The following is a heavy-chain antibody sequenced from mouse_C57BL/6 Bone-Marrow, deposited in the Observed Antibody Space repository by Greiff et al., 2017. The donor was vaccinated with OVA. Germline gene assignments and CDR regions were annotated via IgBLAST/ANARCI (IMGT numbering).Heavy chain of an antibody. V-gene: IGHV5-4*01. CDR2: ISDGGSYT. CDR1: GFTFSSYA. CDR3: ARRGYYDYVCFAY. D-gene: IGHD2-4*01. J-gene: IGHJ3*01. Sequence: EVQLVESGGGLVKPGGSLKLSCAASGFTFSSYAMSWVRQTPEKRLEWVATISDGGSYTYYPDNVKGRFTISRDNAKNNLYLQMSHLKSEDTAMYYCARRGYYDYVCFAYWGQGTLVTVSA.